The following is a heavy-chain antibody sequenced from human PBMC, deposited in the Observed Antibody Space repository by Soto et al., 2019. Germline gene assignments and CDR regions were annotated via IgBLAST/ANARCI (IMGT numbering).Heavy chain of an antibody. CDR3: ARGSIPSRGVFGY. J-gene: IGHJ4*02. CDR1: DDSINSDKYY. Sequence: PSETLSLTCSVSDDSINSDKYYWGWIRQPPGKGLEWIGSIYYRVNAYYNPSLQTRVTISVDKSRIQFSLRLNSVTAADTAVYYCARGSIPSRGVFGYWGEGTXVTVSS. CDR2: IYYRVNA. D-gene: IGHD2-21*01. V-gene: IGHV4-39*07.